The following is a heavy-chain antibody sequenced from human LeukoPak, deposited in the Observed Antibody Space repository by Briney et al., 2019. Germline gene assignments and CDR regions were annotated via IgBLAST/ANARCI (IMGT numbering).Heavy chain of an antibody. D-gene: IGHD3-22*01. J-gene: IGHJ4*02. CDR2: IYYSGST. Sequence: MPSETLSLTCTVSGDSISSYYWSWIRQPPGKGLEWIGYIYYSGSTNYNPSLKSRVTISVDTSKNQFSLKLSSVTAADTAVYYCASRWRDSSGYYYFDYWGQGTLVTVSS. CDR3: ASRWRDSSGYYYFDY. V-gene: IGHV4-59*01. CDR1: GDSISSYY.